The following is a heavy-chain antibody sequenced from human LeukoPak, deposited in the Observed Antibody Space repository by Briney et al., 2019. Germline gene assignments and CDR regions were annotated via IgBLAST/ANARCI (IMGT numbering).Heavy chain of an antibody. V-gene: IGHV3-23*01. Sequence: YPGGSLRLSCAASGFTFSNYAMSWVRRAPGRGREWLSAISSSGGSTYYADSVKGRFTLSRDNSKNTLHLQMNSLRTEDTAVYHCARQLGYCSDGSCYFDYWGQGTLVTVSS. CDR2: ISSSGGST. CDR3: ARQLGYCSDGSCYFDY. J-gene: IGHJ4*02. D-gene: IGHD2-15*01. CDR1: GFTFSNYA.